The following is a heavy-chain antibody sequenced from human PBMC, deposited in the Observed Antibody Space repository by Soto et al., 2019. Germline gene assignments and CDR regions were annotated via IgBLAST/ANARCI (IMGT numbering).Heavy chain of an antibody. V-gene: IGHV1-58*01. CDR1: GFTFTSSA. D-gene: IGHD1-1*01. CDR2: IVVGSGNT. Sequence: SVKVSCKASGFTFTSSAVQWVRQARGQRLEWIGWIVVGSGNTNYAQKFQERVTITRDMSTSTAYMELSSLRSEDTAVYYCAAGRDWNDGYYYYYYGMDVWGQGTTVTVSS. J-gene: IGHJ6*02. CDR3: AAGRDWNDGYYYYYYGMDV.